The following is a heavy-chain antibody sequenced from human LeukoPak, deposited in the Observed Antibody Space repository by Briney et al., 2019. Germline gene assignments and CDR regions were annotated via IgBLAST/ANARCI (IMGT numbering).Heavy chain of an antibody. CDR1: GFTFSSYS. J-gene: IGHJ4*02. D-gene: IGHD3-22*01. CDR3: AREGSGIEDSSAEGYFDY. CDR2: ISSSSSYI. Sequence: GGSLRLSCAASGFTFSSYSMNWVRQAPGKGLEWVSSISSSSSYIYYADSVKGRFTISRDNAKNSLYLQMNSLRAEDTAVYYCAREGSGIEDSSAEGYFDYWGQGTLVTVSS. V-gene: IGHV3-21*04.